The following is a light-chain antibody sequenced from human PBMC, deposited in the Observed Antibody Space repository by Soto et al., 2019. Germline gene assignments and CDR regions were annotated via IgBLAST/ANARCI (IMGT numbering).Light chain of an antibody. CDR1: QSVSSN. CDR2: GAS. J-gene: IGKJ1*01. V-gene: IGKV3-15*01. Sequence: EIVMTQSPATLSVSPGERATLSCRASQSVSSNLAWYQQKPGHAPRLLIYGASTRATGIPARFSGSGYGTEFTLTISSLQSEDFAVHYCQQYNNGSPKTFGQGTKVEIK. CDR3: QQYNNGSPKT.